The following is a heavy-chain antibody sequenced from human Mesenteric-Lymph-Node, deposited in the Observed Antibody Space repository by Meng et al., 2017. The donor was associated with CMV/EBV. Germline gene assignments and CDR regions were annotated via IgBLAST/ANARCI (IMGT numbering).Heavy chain of an antibody. Sequence: GESLKISCAASGFTFNSHGMHWVRQAPGKGLEWVAFIRSDGSNKYYADSVKGRFTISRDNAKNSLYLQMNSLRAEDTALYYCAKDKGFCSSTSCLWNAFDIWGQGTMVTVSS. CDR1: GFTFNSHG. D-gene: IGHD2-2*01. V-gene: IGHV3-30*02. J-gene: IGHJ3*02. CDR3: AKDKGFCSSTSCLWNAFDI. CDR2: IRSDGSNK.